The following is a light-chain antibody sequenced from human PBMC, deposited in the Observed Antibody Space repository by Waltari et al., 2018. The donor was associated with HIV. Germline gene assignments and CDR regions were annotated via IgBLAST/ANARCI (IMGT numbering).Light chain of an antibody. CDR1: QDINNF. CDR2: DAS. V-gene: IGKV1-33*01. Sequence: IKMTRSPSPLPEPVEDRVPIPCQASQDINNFLNWYQQRPGQAPKLLIYDASNLETGVPSRFSGSGSGTDFTFTINSLQPEDIATYYCQQQDGFPPYTFGQGTKVEIE. CDR3: QQQDGFPPYT. J-gene: IGKJ2*01.